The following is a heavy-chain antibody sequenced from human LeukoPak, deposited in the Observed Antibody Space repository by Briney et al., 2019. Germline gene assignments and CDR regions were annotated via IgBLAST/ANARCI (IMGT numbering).Heavy chain of an antibody. CDR2: VYYSGTT. Sequence: SETLSLTCSVSGDSISLSFYYWGWIRQPPGKALEWIGSVYYSGTTSYNPSLKSRVTISVDMSKNHFSLRLRSVTAADTAMYYCAGSIAAAPTYWFDPWGQGTLVTVSS. CDR1: GDSISLSFYY. D-gene: IGHD6-13*01. V-gene: IGHV4-39*07. J-gene: IGHJ5*02. CDR3: AGSIAAAPTYWFDP.